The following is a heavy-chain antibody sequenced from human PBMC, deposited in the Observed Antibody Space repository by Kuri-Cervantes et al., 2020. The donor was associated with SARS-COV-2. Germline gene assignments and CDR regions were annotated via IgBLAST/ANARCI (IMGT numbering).Heavy chain of an antibody. J-gene: IGHJ6*03. CDR1: GGSISSYY. Sequence: SETLSLTCTVSGGSISSYYWSWIRQPAGKGLEWIGRIYTSGSTNYNPSLKSRVTISVDTSSKQFSLNLSSVTAADTAVYYCARAYGFLRYIYYMDVWGRGTTVTVSS. V-gene: IGHV4-4*07. D-gene: IGHD4-17*01. CDR2: IYTSGST. CDR3: ARAYGFLRYIYYMDV.